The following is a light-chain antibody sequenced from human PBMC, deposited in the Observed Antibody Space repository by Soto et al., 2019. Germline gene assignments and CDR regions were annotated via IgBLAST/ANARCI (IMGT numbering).Light chain of an antibody. J-gene: IGKJ4*01. CDR2: DAS. Sequence: EFVLTQSPGTLSLSPGERAPLSCRASQSVSATYLAWYQQKPGQAPRLLIYDASNRATGVPSRFSGSASGTDFTLTISSLEPEDFAVYYCQQGGSWPLTIGGGTKVDIK. V-gene: IGKV3-11*01. CDR1: QSVSATY. CDR3: QQGGSWPLT.